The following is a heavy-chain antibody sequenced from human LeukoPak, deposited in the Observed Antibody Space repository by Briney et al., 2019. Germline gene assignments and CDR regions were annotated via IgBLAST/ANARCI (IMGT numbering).Heavy chain of an antibody. J-gene: IGHJ6*03. Sequence: KLSETLSLTCTVSGGSISSYYWSWIRQPPGKGLEWIGYIYYSGSTNYNPSLKSRVTISVDTSKNQFSLKLSSVTAADTAVYYCARVDGTWFGSNYYYYYMDVWGKGTTVTVSS. D-gene: IGHD3-10*01. CDR2: IYYSGST. CDR3: ARVDGTWFGSNYYYYYMDV. CDR1: GGSISSYY. V-gene: IGHV4-59*01.